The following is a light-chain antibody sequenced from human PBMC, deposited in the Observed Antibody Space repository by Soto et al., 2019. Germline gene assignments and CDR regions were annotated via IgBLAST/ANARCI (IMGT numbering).Light chain of an antibody. CDR1: QSISSY. V-gene: IGKV1-39*01. J-gene: IGKJ4*01. CDR2: AAS. CDR3: PQSYSTPLT. Sequence: DIQMTQSPSSLSASVGDRVTITCRASQSISSYLNWYQQKPGKAPKLLIYAASSLQSGVPSRFSGSGSGTDFTLTISSLQPEDIATYYCPQSYSTPLTFGGGTKVEIK.